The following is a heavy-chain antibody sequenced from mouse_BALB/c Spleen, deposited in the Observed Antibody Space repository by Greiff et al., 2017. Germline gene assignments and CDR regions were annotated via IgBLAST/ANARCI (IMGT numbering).Heavy chain of an antibody. J-gene: IGHJ1*01. CDR2: ISSGGSYT. V-gene: IGHV5-9-4*01. CDR3: ARESYYGSSYWYFDV. D-gene: IGHD1-1*01. Sequence: EVQGVESGGGLVKPGGSLKLSCAASGFTFSSYAMSWVRQSPEKRLEWVAEISSGGSYTYYPDTVTGRFTISRDNAKNTLYLEMSSLRSEDTAMYYCARESYYGSSYWYFDVWGAGTTVTVSS. CDR1: GFTFSSYA.